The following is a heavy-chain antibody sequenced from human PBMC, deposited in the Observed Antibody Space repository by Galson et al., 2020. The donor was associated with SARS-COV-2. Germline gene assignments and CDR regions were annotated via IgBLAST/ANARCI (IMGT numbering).Heavy chain of an antibody. CDR2: INPNSGGT. D-gene: IGHD2-15*01. V-gene: IGHV1-2*04. Sequence: ASVKVSCKASGYTFTGYYMHWVRQAPGQGLEWMGWINPNSGGTNYAQKFQGWVTMTRDTSISTAYMELSRLRSDDTAVYYCARDLCSGGSCGTRNWYFDLWGRGTLVTVSS. J-gene: IGHJ2*01. CDR3: ARDLCSGGSCGTRNWYFDL. CDR1: GYTFTGYY.